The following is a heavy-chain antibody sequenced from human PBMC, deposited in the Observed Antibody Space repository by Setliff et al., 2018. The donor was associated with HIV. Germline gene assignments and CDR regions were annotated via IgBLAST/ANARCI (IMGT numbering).Heavy chain of an antibody. J-gene: IGHJ3*02. CDR1: GYSFTSYW. V-gene: IGHV5-51*01. D-gene: IGHD2-2*01. CDR2: IYPGDSDT. Sequence: AGESLKISCKGSGYSFTSYWIGWVRQMPGKGLEWMGIIYPGDSDTRYSPSFQGQVTISADKSISTAYLQWSSLKASDTAMYYCARSVVPAAMSHDAFDIWGQGTMVTVSS. CDR3: ARSVVPAAMSHDAFDI.